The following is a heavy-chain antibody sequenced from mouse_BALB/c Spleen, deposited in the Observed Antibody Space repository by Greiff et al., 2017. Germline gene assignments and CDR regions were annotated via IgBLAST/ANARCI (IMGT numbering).Heavy chain of an antibody. CDR3: ARSGVLEYYAMDY. CDR1: GYTFTEYT. CDR2: INPNNGGT. Sequence: EVKLVESGPELVKPGASVKISCKTSGYTFTEYTMHWVKQSHGKSLEWIGGINPNNGGTSYNQKFKGKATLTVDKSSSTAYMELRSLTSEDSAVYYCARSGVLEYYAMDYWGQGTSVTVSS. V-gene: IGHV1-18*01. J-gene: IGHJ4*01. D-gene: IGHD1-1*01.